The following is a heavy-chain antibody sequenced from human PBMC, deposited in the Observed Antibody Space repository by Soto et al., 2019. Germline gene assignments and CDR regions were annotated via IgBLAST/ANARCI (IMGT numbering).Heavy chain of an antibody. CDR3: ARDPKTTGGQHWAFNYFDS. V-gene: IGHV3-30-3*01. CDR2: ISYDGTNK. Sequence: QVQLVESGGGVVQPGRSLRLSCAASGFSFSISPMHWVSTAPGKGPEWVALISYDGTNKFYADSVKGRFTISRDNSKSTLYLHVDSLRPEDAAVYYCARDPKTTGGQHWAFNYFDSWGQGTLVTVSS. D-gene: IGHD2-8*02. CDR1: GFSFSISP. J-gene: IGHJ4*02.